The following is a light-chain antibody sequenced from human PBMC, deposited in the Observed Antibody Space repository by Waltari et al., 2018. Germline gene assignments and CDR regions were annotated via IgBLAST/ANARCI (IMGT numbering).Light chain of an antibody. CDR3: SSYAGNNNLV. CDR2: EVT. Sequence: QSALTQPPSASGSPGQSVTISCTGPSRDVGGYNYVPWYQQYPGKAPKVMLYEVTKRPSGVPDRFSGSKSGNTASLTVSGLQAEDEADYYCSSYAGNNNLVFGGGTKLTVL. J-gene: IGLJ2*01. V-gene: IGLV2-8*01. CDR1: SRDVGGYNY.